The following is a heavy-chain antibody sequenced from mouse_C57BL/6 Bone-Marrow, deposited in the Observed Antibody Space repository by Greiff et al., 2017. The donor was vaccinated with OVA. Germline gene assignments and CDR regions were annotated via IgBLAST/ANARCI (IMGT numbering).Heavy chain of an antibody. Sequence: EVQLQQSGTVLARPGASVKMSCKTSGYTFTSYWMHWVKQRPGQGLEWIGALYPGNSDTSYNQKFKGKAKLTAVTSASTAYMELSSLTNEDSAVYYCTRKFYDYDRGDLRYWGQGTTLIVSS. CDR3: TRKFYDYDRGDLRY. V-gene: IGHV1-5*01. D-gene: IGHD2-4*01. J-gene: IGHJ2*01. CDR1: GYTFTSYW. CDR2: LYPGNSDT.